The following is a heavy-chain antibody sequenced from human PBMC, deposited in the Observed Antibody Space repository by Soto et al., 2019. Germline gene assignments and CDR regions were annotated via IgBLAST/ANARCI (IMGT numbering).Heavy chain of an antibody. J-gene: IGHJ3*02. D-gene: IGHD1-26*01. Sequence: QVQLQQWGAGLLKPSETLSLTCAVYGGSFSGYYWSWIRQPPGKGLEWIGEINHSGSTNYNPSLKSRVTTRVGHAKDPFPRELSSVAAAGPAVYFWGSGCWGGRLYSFSPSRAFDNWGPGAKVTGSS. V-gene: IGHV4-34*01. CDR3: GSGCWGGRLYSFSPSRAFDN. CDR1: GGSFSGYY. CDR2: INHSGST.